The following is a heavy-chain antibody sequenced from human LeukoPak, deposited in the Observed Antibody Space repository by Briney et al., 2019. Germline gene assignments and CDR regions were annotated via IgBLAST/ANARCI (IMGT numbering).Heavy chain of an antibody. CDR3: ARDGTGPYSSSWFTRY. J-gene: IGHJ4*02. V-gene: IGHV4-38-2*02. CDR1: GYSISSGYL. D-gene: IGHD6-13*01. CDR2: IDGSGSS. Sequence: SETLSLTCTVSGYSISSGYLWGWIRQPPGKGLEWIGSIDGSGSSYYNPSLKSRVTISVDKSKNQFSLKLSSVTAADTAVYYCARDGTGPYSSSWFTRYWGQGTLVTVSS.